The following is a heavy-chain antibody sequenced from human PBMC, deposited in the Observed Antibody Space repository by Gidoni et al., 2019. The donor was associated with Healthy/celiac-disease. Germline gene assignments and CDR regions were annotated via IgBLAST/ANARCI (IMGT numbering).Heavy chain of an antibody. CDR2: IYYSGST. J-gene: IGHJ3*02. CDR1: GGSISSYY. Sequence: VKLQESGPGLVKPSETLSLTCTVSGGSISSYYWSWIRQPPGKGLEWIGYIYYSGSTNYNPSLKSRVTISVDTSKNQFSLKLSSVTAADTAVYYCARLLRRGDAFDIWGQGTMVTVSS. V-gene: IGHV4-59*08. D-gene: IGHD3-10*01. CDR3: ARLLRRGDAFDI.